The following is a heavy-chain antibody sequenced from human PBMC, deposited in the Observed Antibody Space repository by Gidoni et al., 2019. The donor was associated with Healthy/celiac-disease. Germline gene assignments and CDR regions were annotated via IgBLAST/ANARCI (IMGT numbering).Heavy chain of an antibody. CDR3: AREGSGGQFNP. Sequence: QVQLQESGPGLVKPSQTLSLTCTVSGGSISSGSYYWSWIRQPAGKGLEWIGRIYTSGSTNYNPSLKSRVTISVDTSKNQFSLKLSSVTAADTAVYYCAREGSGGQFNPWGQGTLVTVSS. CDR1: GGSISSGSYY. CDR2: IYTSGST. J-gene: IGHJ5*02. V-gene: IGHV4-61*02. D-gene: IGHD3-10*01.